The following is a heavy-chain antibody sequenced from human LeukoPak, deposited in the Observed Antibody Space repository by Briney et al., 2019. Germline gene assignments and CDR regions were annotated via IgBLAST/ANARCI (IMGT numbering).Heavy chain of an antibody. J-gene: IGHJ4*02. V-gene: IGHV4-4*07. CDR2: IHTSGST. CDR3: ARDGGYTSHDY. CDR1: VDSISSYY. D-gene: IGHD6-19*01. Sequence: PSETLSLTCSVSVDSISSYYWSWMRQPAGKGLEWIGRIHTSGSTNYNASLKSRATMSVDTSKNQFSLKLTSVTAADTAVYYCARDGGYTSHDYWGQGTLVTVSS.